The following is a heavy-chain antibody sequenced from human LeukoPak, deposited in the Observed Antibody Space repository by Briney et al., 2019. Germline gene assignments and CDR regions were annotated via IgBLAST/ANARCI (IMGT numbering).Heavy chain of an antibody. CDR1: GCTFSSYS. CDR3: AKAKSGYDWDYFDY. D-gene: IGHD5-12*01. CDR2: ISSSGSYI. Sequence: GGFVRLSCAASGCTFSSYSITWVRQAPGKGLEWVSSISSSGSYIYYADSVKGRFTISRDNSKNTLYLQMNSLRAEDTAVYYCAKAKSGYDWDYFDYWGQGTLVTVSS. V-gene: IGHV3-21*04. J-gene: IGHJ4*02.